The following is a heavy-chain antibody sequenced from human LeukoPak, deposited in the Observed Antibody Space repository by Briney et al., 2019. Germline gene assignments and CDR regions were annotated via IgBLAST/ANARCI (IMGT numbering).Heavy chain of an antibody. CDR1: GYTLTELS. Sequence: GASVKVSCKVSGYTLTELSIHWVRQAPGKGLEWMGDFDPEDGETIYAQKFQGRVTMTEDTSTDTAYMELSSLRSEDTAVYYCATVRLRTTGTYDAFDIWGQGTMVTVSS. V-gene: IGHV1-24*01. CDR2: FDPEDGET. CDR3: ATVRLRTTGTYDAFDI. D-gene: IGHD1-1*01. J-gene: IGHJ3*02.